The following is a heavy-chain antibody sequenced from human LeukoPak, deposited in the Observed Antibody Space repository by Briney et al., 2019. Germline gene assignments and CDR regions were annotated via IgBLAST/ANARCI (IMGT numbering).Heavy chain of an antibody. CDR1: GGTFSSYA. D-gene: IGHD4-17*01. J-gene: IGHJ4*02. Sequence: SVKISCKASGGTFSSYAISWVRQAPGQGLEWMGRIIPILGIANYAQKFQGRVTITADKSTSTAYMELSSLRSEDTAVYYCARVSVDVATVTSYYFDYWGQGTLVTVSS. CDR2: IIPILGIA. CDR3: ARVSVDVATVTSYYFDY. V-gene: IGHV1-69*04.